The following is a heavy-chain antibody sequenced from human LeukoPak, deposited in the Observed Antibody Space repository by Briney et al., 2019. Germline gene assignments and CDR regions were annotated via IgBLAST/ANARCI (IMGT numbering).Heavy chain of an antibody. V-gene: IGHV4-34*01. CDR3: ARVGVWGYYGSGRRTYYFDY. CDR2: INHSGST. Sequence: PSETLSLTCAVYGGSFSGYYWSWIRQPPGKGLEWIGEINHSGSTNYNPSLKSRVTISVDTSKNQFSLKLSSVTAADTAVYYCARVGVWGYYGSGRRTYYFDYWGQGTLVTVPS. CDR1: GGSFSGYY. D-gene: IGHD3-10*01. J-gene: IGHJ4*02.